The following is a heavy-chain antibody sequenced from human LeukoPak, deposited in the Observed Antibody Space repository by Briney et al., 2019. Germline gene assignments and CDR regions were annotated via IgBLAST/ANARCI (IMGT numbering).Heavy chain of an antibody. CDR1: GYTFTGYY. Sequence: ASVKVSCKASGYTFTGYYMHWVRQAPGQGLEWMGWISAYNGNTNYAQKLQGRVTMTTDTSTSTAYMELRSLRSDDTAVYYCARDSRAAPDLDYWGQGTLVTVSS. CDR2: ISAYNGNT. V-gene: IGHV1-18*04. CDR3: ARDSRAAPDLDY. D-gene: IGHD1-14*01. J-gene: IGHJ4*02.